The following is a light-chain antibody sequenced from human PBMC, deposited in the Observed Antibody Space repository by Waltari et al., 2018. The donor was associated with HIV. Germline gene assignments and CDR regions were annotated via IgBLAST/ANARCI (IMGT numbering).Light chain of an antibody. CDR3: QESHSDSWT. CDR2: AAS. V-gene: IGKV1-39*01. Sequence: DILMTQSPSSLSASVGDRVTITCRTSQNVSKHLNWFQQRPGKAPNLLIFAASSLQTGVPFRFSGGGSGTEFTLTIATLQSEDFATYYCQESHSDSWTFGQGTKV. CDR1: QNVSKH. J-gene: IGKJ1*01.